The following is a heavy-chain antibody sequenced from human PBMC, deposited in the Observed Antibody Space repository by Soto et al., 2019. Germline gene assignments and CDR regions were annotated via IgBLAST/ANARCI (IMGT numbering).Heavy chain of an antibody. CDR2: IYPGDSDT. CDR1: GYSFTSYW. CDR3: ARHAHYYGSGSIEDYYYRMDV. Sequence: GESLKISCKGSGYSFTSYWIGWVRQMPGKGLEWMGIIYPGDSDTRYSPSFQGQVTISADKSISTAYLQWSSLKASDTAMYYCARHAHYYGSGSIEDYYYRMDVWGQGNTVTV. D-gene: IGHD3-10*01. V-gene: IGHV5-51*01. J-gene: IGHJ6*02.